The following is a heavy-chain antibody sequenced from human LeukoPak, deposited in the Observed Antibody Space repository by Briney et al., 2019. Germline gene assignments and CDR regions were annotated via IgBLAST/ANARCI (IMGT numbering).Heavy chain of an antibody. J-gene: IGHJ4*02. D-gene: IGHD1-26*01. CDR3: ARRMGNSGPFDY. Sequence: NTSETLSLTCTVSGGSISSSSYYWGWIRQPPGKGLEWIGTIYYSGSTSYNPSLMSRVTISVDTSKNQFSLRLSSVTAADTAVYYCARRMGNSGPFDYWGQGTLVTVSS. V-gene: IGHV4-39*01. CDR1: GGSISSSSYY. CDR2: IYYSGST.